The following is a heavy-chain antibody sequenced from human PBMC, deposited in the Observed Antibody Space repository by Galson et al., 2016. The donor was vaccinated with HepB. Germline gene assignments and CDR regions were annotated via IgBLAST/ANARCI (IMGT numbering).Heavy chain of an antibody. J-gene: IGHJ4*02. D-gene: IGHD3-10*01. CDR1: GVTFSSLS. CDR2: LPSENNIK. Sequence: SLRLSCAVSGVTFSSLSMNWVRQAPGKGLKWVSYLPSENNIKHYADSVRGRFTISRDNAKNSLYLQMNSLRVEDTAVYYCACNRRGVFLLDCWGQGTLVTVSS. V-gene: IGHV3-48*01. CDR3: ACNRRGVFLLDC.